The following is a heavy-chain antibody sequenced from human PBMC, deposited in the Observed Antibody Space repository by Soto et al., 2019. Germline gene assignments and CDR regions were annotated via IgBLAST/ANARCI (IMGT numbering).Heavy chain of an antibody. V-gene: IGHV6-1*01. D-gene: IGHD6-13*01. Sequence: SQTLSLTCAISGDSVSSNSATWNWIRQSPSRGLEWLGRTYYRSKWYNDYAISVKSRITINPDTSNNHFSLQLNSVTPEDTAMYYCAREGLFTRAVYSSNRYYFAYWGQGTLVTVSS. CDR3: AREGLFTRAVYSSNRYYFAY. CDR2: TYYRSKWYN. CDR1: GDSVSSNSAT. J-gene: IGHJ4*02.